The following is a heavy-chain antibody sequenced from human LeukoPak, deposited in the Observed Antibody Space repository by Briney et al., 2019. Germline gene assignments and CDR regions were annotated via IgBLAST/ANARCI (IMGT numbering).Heavy chain of an antibody. Sequence: PGRSLRLSCAASGFTFNSYGMHWVRQAPGKGLEWVAVIWYDGSNKYYADSVKARFTISRDNSENTLYLQMDSLRAEDTAVYYCARDPGVRWLVGFDYWGQGTLVTVSS. D-gene: IGHD6-19*01. CDR3: ARDPGVRWLVGFDY. V-gene: IGHV3-33*01. CDR2: IWYDGSNK. J-gene: IGHJ4*02. CDR1: GFTFNSYG.